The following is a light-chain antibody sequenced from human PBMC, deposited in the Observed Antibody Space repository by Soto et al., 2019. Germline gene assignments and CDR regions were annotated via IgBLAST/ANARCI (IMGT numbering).Light chain of an antibody. CDR1: QSISTW. CDR2: KAS. J-gene: IGKJ1*01. Sequence: DIQMTQSPSTLSASVGDRVTITCRASQSISTWLAWYQQKPGKAPKLLIYKASSLESGVPSSFSGSGSGTEFTLTISSLQPDDFATYYCQKYSSYPWTFVQGTKVEIK. CDR3: QKYSSYPWT. V-gene: IGKV1-5*03.